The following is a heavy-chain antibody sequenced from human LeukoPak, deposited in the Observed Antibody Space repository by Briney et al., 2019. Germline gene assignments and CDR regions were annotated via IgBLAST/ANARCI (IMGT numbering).Heavy chain of an antibody. J-gene: IGHJ4*02. Sequence: SETLSLTCGVSGGSICNTNWWSWVRQPPGQGLEWIGEISLTGLTHYNPSLESRVTVSLDKSKNQLSLNLTSVTAADTAVYYCSRENGAFSPFGYWGQGTLVTVLS. CDR1: GGSICNTNW. CDR2: ISLTGLT. CDR3: SRENGAFSPFGY. V-gene: IGHV4-4*02. D-gene: IGHD2-8*01.